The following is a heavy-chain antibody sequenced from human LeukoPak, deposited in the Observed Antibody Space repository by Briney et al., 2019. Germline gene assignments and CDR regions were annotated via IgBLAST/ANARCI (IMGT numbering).Heavy chain of an antibody. D-gene: IGHD6-13*01. CDR2: IYYSGST. CDR1: GGSIGSSSYS. V-gene: IGHV4-39*07. CDR3: ARSPFGSSWYWGTLFDY. Sequence: SETLSLTCTVPGGSIGSSSYSWGWIRQPPGKGLEWIGRIYYSGSTYYNPSLKSRVTISVDTSKNQFSLKLSSVTAADTAVYYCARSPFGSSWYWGTLFDYWGQGTLVTVSS. J-gene: IGHJ4*02.